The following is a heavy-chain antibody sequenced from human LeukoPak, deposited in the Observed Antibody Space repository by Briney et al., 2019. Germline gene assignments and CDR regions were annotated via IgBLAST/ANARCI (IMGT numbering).Heavy chain of an antibody. CDR1: GFTFSSYA. J-gene: IGHJ6*03. CDR2: ISGSGGST. CDR3: ASNLDTAIVEYYYYYMDV. Sequence: GGSLRLSCAASGFTFSSYAMSWVREAPGKGMEWVSAISGSGGSTYYADSVKGRFTISRDNSMNTLYLQMNSLRAEDTAVYYCASNLDTAIVEYYYYYMDVWGKGTTVTISS. D-gene: IGHD5-18*01. V-gene: IGHV3-23*01.